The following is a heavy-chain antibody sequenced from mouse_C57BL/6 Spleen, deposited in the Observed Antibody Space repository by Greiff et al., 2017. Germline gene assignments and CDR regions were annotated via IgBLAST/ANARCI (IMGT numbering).Heavy chain of an antibody. CDR2: INPYNGGT. J-gene: IGHJ2*01. Sequence: EVQLQQSGPVLVKPGASVKMSCKASGYTFTDDYINRVKRRLGQIHAWIGVINPYNGGTSYNQKFKGKATLTVDTSSSPACIAHNSLTSEDSGVYDYETAQDYWGQGTTVTVS. CDR1: GYTFTDDY. V-gene: IGHV1-19*01. CDR3: ETAQDY. D-gene: IGHD3-2*02.